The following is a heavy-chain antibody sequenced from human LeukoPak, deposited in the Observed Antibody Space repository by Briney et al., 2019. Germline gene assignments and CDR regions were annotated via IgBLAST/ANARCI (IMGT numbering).Heavy chain of an antibody. V-gene: IGHV3-74*03. J-gene: IGHJ4*02. Sequence: GGSLRLSCAASGFTFSTYWMHWVRQAPGKGLVWVSRIRGDGGGIMYADSVKGRFTISRDNAKNTLYLQVNSLRAEDTAVYYCARGDGYGVFDYWGQGTLVTVSS. CDR1: GFTFSTYW. CDR2: IRGDGGGI. CDR3: ARGDGYGVFDY. D-gene: IGHD5-24*01.